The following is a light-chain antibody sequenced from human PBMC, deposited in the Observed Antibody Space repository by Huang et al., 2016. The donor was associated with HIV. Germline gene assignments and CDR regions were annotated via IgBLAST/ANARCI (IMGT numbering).Light chain of an antibody. CDR2: AAS. CDR1: QSISSY. V-gene: IGKV1-39*01. Sequence: DIHMTQSPSSLSASVGDRVTITCRASQSISSYLNWYQQKPGKAPKSLIYAASILQSGVPSRFSGSGSRTDFTFTISSLQPEDFATYYCQQSYSTPWTFGQGTKVEIK. CDR3: QQSYSTPWT. J-gene: IGKJ1*01.